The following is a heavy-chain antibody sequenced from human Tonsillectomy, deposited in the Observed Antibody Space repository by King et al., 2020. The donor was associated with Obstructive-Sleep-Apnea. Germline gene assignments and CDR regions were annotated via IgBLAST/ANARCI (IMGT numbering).Heavy chain of an antibody. CDR1: GFTLSTYS. CDR2: ISSGSSTI. CDR3: ARDRGYSPMVDY. D-gene: IGHD5-18*01. Sequence: VQLVESGGGLVHPGGSLRLSCATSGFTLSTYSMNWVRQAPGKGLEWGSYISSGSSTIYYADSVKGRFTISRDNAKKSLDLQMNSLRAEDTAVYYCARDRGYSPMVDYWGQGTLVTVSS. V-gene: IGHV3-48*04. J-gene: IGHJ4*02.